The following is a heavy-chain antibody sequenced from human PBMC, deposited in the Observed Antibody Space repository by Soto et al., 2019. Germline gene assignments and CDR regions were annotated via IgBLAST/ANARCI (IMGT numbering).Heavy chain of an antibody. D-gene: IGHD3-3*01. V-gene: IGHV3-48*01. J-gene: IGHJ5*02. CDR2: ISSSSSTI. CDR3: ASLYDFWSGYRSWFDP. CDR1: GFTFSSYS. Sequence: GGSLRLSCAASGFTFSSYSMNWVRQAPGKGLEWVSYISSSSSTIYYADSVKGRFTISRDNAKNSLYLQMNSLRAEDTAVYYCASLYDFWSGYRSWFDPWGQGTLVTVSS.